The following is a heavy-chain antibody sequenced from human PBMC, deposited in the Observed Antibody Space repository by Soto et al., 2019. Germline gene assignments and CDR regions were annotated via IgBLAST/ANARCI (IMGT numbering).Heavy chain of an antibody. Sequence: PWETVSLTCAVSGGSSGTTNWWSGVRQPPRKGLGWIGEIYHSGSTNYTPSLKSRVTISVDKSKNQFSLKLSSVTAADTAVYYCARVTVSGWTSSGYYYYGMDVWGQGTTVT. CDR3: ARVTVSGWTSSGYYYYGMDV. D-gene: IGHD6-19*01. CDR1: GGSSGTTNW. V-gene: IGHV4-4*02. J-gene: IGHJ6*02. CDR2: IYHSGST.